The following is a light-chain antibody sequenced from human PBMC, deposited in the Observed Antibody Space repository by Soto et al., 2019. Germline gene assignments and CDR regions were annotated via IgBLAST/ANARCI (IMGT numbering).Light chain of an antibody. V-gene: IGLV1-36*01. CDR2: YDN. J-gene: IGLJ1*01. CDR1: SSNIGNNA. CDR3: ASWDDSLNAYV. Sequence: QSVLTQPPAVSEGPRQRVTISCSGSSSNIGNNAVNWYQQLPGQAPKIVIYYDNLLTSGVSDRFSGSKSGISASLAISDLQSDDEADYYCASWDDSLNAYVFGPGTRSPS.